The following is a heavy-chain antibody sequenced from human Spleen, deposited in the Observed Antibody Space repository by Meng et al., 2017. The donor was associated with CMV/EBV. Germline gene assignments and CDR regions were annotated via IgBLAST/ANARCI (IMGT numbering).Heavy chain of an antibody. V-gene: IGHV1-69*10. CDR3: ATGPQDRRTYYYYGMDV. Sequence: TFSSYAISWVRQAPGQGLEWMGGIIPILGIANYAQKFQGRVTITADKSTSTAYMELSSLRSEDTAVYYCATGPQDRRTYYYYGMDVWGQGTTVTVSS. D-gene: IGHD2-15*01. CDR1: TFSSYA. J-gene: IGHJ6*02. CDR2: IIPILGIA.